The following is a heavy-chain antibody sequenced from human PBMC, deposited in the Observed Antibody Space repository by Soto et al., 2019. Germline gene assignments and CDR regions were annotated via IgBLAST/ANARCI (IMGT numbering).Heavy chain of an antibody. CDR1: GYNFHTYW. Sequence: PGESLKISCKGSGYNFHTYWIGWVRQMPGKGLEWMGIIYPADSDTKYNPSFEGLVTLSADKSISTAFLQWDSLQASDTAMYYCGRLSNGHDGGGLTPDAFHIWGQGTMVTVSS. J-gene: IGHJ3*02. CDR3: GRLSNGHDGGGLTPDAFHI. D-gene: IGHD2-8*01. CDR2: IYPADSDT. V-gene: IGHV5-51*01.